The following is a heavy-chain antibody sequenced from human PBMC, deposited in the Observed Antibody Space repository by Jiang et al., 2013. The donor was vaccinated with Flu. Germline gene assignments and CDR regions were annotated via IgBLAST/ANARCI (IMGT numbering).Heavy chain of an antibody. D-gene: IGHD4-11*01. Sequence: TFSSYAISWVRQAPGQGLEWMGGIIPIFGTANYAQKFQGRVTITADESTSTAYMELSSLRSEDTAVYYCARPSQNTVSPFDYWGQGTLVTVSS. V-gene: IGHV1-69*01. CDR2: IIPIFGTA. CDR3: ARPSQNTVSPFDY. J-gene: IGHJ4*02. CDR1: TFSSYA.